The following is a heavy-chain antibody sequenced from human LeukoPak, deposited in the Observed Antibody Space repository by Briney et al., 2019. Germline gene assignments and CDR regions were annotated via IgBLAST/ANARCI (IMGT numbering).Heavy chain of an antibody. J-gene: IGHJ4*02. CDR1: GGSISSYF. Sequence: PSETLSLTCTVSGGSISSYFWIWIRQPPGKGLEWIGYIYYSGSTNYNPSVKSRVTISLDTPKNQFSLKLSSVTAADTAVYFCARGAYCGANCYSYFDCWGQGTLVTVSS. CDR3: ARGAYCGANCYSYFDC. CDR2: IYYSGST. V-gene: IGHV4-59*01. D-gene: IGHD2-21*01.